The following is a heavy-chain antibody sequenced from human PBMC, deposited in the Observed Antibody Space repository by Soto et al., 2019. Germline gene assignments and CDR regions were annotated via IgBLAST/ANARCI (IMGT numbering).Heavy chain of an antibody. D-gene: IGHD3-22*01. CDR2: IIPIFGTA. CDR1: GGTFSSYA. V-gene: IGHV1-69*06. J-gene: IGHJ6*02. Sequence: WASVKVSCKASGGTFSSYAISWVRQAPGQGLEWMGGIIPIFGTANYAQKFQGRVTITSDKSTSTAYMELSSLRSEDTAVYYCASHSITMIVVVMNYYYYGMDVWGQGTTVTVSS. CDR3: ASHSITMIVVVMNYYYYGMDV.